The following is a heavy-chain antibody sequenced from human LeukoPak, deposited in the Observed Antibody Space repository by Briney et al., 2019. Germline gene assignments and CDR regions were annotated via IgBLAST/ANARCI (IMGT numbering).Heavy chain of an antibody. J-gene: IGHJ3*02. Sequence: GGSLRLSCAASGFTFINYAMTWVRQAPGKGLEWVSAISGSGDSTFNADSVKGRFTISRDNSKNTLYLQMNSLRAEDTAVYYCAKDRMIVVVDAFDIWGQGTMVTVSS. V-gene: IGHV3-23*01. D-gene: IGHD3-22*01. CDR2: ISGSGDST. CDR1: GFTFINYA. CDR3: AKDRMIVVVDAFDI.